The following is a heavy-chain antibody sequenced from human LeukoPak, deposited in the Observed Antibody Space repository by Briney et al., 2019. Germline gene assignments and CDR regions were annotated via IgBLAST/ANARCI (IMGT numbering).Heavy chain of an antibody. V-gene: IGHV3-53*01. CDR3: ARESGYAVGDF. CDR1: GFIVSSNY. J-gene: IGHJ4*02. Sequence: GGSLRLSCAASGFIVSSNYMSWFRQAPGKGLEWASVIYNDGRTYYADSVKGRFFISKDISKNTLYLQMNNLRADDTALYYCARESGYAVGDFWGQGTLVTVSS. CDR2: IYNDGRT. D-gene: IGHD2-2*01.